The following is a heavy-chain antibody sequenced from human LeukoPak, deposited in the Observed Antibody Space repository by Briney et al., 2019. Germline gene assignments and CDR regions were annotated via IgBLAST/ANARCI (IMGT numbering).Heavy chain of an antibody. CDR3: VREDTPATANY. J-gene: IGHJ4*02. Sequence: GGSLRLSCAASGFNFANHAMSWVRQTAGKGLEWVSAISGGGDITYYADSVKGRFTISRDNSKDTLSLQMHSLRPGDTAVYYCVREDTPATANYWGQGTLVTISS. CDR1: GFNFANHA. V-gene: IGHV3-23*01. CDR2: ISGGGDIT. D-gene: IGHD2-21*02.